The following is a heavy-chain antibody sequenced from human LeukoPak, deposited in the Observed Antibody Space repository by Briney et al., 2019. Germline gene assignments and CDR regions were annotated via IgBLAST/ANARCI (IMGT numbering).Heavy chain of an antibody. Sequence: ASVKVSCKASGYTFISYAFRWVRQAPGQGLEWMGWISAYNGNTNYAQKLQGRVTMTTDTSTSTAYMELRSLRSDDTAVYYCARCLGTLYSSSWYGWFDPWGQGTLVTVSS. J-gene: IGHJ5*02. CDR1: GYTFISYA. CDR2: ISAYNGNT. CDR3: ARCLGTLYSSSWYGWFDP. V-gene: IGHV1-18*01. D-gene: IGHD6-13*01.